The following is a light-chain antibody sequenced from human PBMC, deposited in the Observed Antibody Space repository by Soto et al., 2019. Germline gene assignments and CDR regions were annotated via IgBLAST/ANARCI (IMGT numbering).Light chain of an antibody. CDR3: QQTQSFPLT. Sequence: DIQMTQSPSSLSASVGDRVTITCRASQNITRFLNWYKQKPGKSPGLLIYSSSNLQTGVPSRFSGSGSGTDFTLTISSLESEDFATYYCQQTQSFPLTFGGGTKVEIK. CDR1: QNITRF. J-gene: IGKJ4*01. V-gene: IGKV1-39*01. CDR2: SSS.